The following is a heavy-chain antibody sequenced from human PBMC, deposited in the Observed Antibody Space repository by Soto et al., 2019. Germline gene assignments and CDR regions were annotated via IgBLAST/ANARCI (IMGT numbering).Heavy chain of an antibody. CDR1: GFSLSTTGMG. V-gene: IGHV2-5*02. CDR3: AHIISAWAAVRD. CDR2: IYWDDGE. J-gene: IGHJ4*02. D-gene: IGHD6-19*01. Sequence: QITLRESGPTLVKPTQTLTLTCTFSGFSLSTTGMGVGWVRHPPGRALEWLALIYWDDGERYSPSLNIRLTIIKDATNNQVAFTMTNMDHMHSATSYCAHIISAWAAVRDRGQGTLVTVYS.